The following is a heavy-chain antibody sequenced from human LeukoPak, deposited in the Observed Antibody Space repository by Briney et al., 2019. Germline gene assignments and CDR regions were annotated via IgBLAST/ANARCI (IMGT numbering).Heavy chain of an antibody. CDR3: ARADRLHGGPYLIGP. J-gene: IGHJ5*02. D-gene: IGHD2-21*01. CDR2: INPNSGGT. Sequence: ASVKVSCKTSGYTFTDYYMHWVRQAPGQGLEWMGWINPNSGGTSSAQKFQGRATMTRDTSITTVYMEVSWLTSDDTAIYYCARADRLHGGPYLIGPWGQGTLVTVSS. V-gene: IGHV1-2*02. CDR1: GYTFTDYY.